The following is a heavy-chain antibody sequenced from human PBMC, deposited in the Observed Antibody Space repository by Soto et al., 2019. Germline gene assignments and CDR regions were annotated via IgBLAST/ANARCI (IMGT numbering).Heavy chain of an antibody. CDR3: ARGGTPWDY. D-gene: IGHD3-16*01. J-gene: IGHJ4*02. CDR2: ISAYNGNT. Sequence: QVQLVQSGAEVKKPGASVKVSCKASGYTFTNFGISWVRQAPGQGLEWMGWISAYNGNTNYPQTFQGRVTMTTDTSTSTGYREVSSLRFDDTDVYYWARGGTPWDYWGQGTLVPVSP. V-gene: IGHV1-18*01. CDR1: GYTFTNFG.